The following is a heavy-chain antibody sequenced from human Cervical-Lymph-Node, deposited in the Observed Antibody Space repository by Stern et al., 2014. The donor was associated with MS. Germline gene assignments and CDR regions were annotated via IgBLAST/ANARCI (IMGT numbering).Heavy chain of an antibody. Sequence: QVQLMQSGGGVVQPGRSLRLSCAASGFTFSNYGMHWVRQAPGKGLEWVAVVSYDGSVKYYADSVKGRFTISRDNTKDTLSLQMDSLRVEDTAMYYCAKETSGAGHTYITHDYWSQGTLVTVSS. CDR3: AKETSGAGHTYITHDY. D-gene: IGHD6-19*01. V-gene: IGHV3-30*18. CDR2: VSYDGSVK. J-gene: IGHJ4*02. CDR1: GFTFSNYG.